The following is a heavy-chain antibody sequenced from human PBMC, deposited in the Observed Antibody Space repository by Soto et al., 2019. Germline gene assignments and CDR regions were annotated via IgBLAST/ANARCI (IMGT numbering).Heavy chain of an antibody. V-gene: IGHV4-59*01. CDR1: GASISSFY. D-gene: IGHD2-21*02. CDR2: TDYSGST. J-gene: IGHJ4*02. CDR3: ARGGDFKYYFDY. Sequence: SETLSLTCIVSGASISSFYWSWIRQPPGKGLEWIGYTDYSGSTSYNPSLKSRVTISVDTSKNQVSLKLSSVTAADTAVYYCARGGDFKYYFDYWGQGILVTAPQ.